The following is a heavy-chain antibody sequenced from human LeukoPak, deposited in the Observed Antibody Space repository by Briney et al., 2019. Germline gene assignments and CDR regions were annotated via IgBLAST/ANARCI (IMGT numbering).Heavy chain of an antibody. CDR1: GGTFSSYA. Sequence: ASVKVSCKASGGTFSSYAISWVRQAPGQGLEWMGGIIPIFGTANYAQKFQGRVTITADKSTSTAYMELSSLRSDDTAVYYCASLKNYYDSSGYLVTDAFDMWGQGTMVIVSS. CDR3: ASLKNYYDSSGYLVTDAFDM. D-gene: IGHD3-22*01. V-gene: IGHV1-69*06. J-gene: IGHJ3*02. CDR2: IIPIFGTA.